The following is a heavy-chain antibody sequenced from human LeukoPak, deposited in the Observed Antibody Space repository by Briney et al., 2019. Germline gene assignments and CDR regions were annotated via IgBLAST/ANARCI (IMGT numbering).Heavy chain of an antibody. CDR1: GFTVSSNY. J-gene: IGHJ4*02. CDR2: IYSGGST. Sequence: PGGSLRLSCAASGFTVSSNYMSWVRQAPGKGLEWVSVIYSGGSTYYADSVKGRFTISRGNSKNTLYLQMNSLRAEDTAVYYCTRETHYYGSGSYLVWGQGTLVTVSS. CDR3: TRETHYYGSGSYLV. D-gene: IGHD3-10*01. V-gene: IGHV3-66*01.